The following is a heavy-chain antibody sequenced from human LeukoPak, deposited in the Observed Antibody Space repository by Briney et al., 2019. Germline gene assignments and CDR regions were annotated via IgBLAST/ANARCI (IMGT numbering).Heavy chain of an antibody. V-gene: IGHV3-7*03. CDR3: SSLGRGRYCSDTTCSDFYFMDV. J-gene: IGHJ6*03. Sequence: GGSLRLSCAASGFSFSDNWMTWVRQPPGKGLEWVANINADGSEMYSVDSVKGRLTISRDNAKNSLSLQMNSLKVEDTAIYFCSSLGRGRYCSDTTCSDFYFMDVWGTGTTVIVSS. CDR2: INADGSEM. D-gene: IGHD2-2*01. CDR1: GFSFSDNW.